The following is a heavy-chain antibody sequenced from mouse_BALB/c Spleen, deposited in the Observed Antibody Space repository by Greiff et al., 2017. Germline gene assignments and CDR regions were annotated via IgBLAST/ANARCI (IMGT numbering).Heavy chain of an antibody. CDR3: ASKNYGKGNYYAMDY. J-gene: IGHJ4*01. D-gene: IGHD2-1*01. CDR2: INPGSGGT. V-gene: IGHV1-54*01. Sequence: VQLVESGAELVRPGTSVKVSCKASGYAFTNYLIEWVKQRPGQGLEWIGVINPGSGGTNYNEKFKGKATLTADKSSSTAYMQLSSLTSDDSAVYFCASKNYGKGNYYAMDYWGQGTSVTVSS. CDR1: GYAFTNYL.